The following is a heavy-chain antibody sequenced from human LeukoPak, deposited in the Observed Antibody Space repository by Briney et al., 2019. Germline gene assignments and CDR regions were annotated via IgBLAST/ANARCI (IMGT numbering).Heavy chain of an antibody. J-gene: IGHJ3*02. CDR1: GGSFSGYY. CDR3: ARRRYFDWLLDAFDI. Sequence: SETLSLTCAVYGGSFSGYYWSWIRQPPGKGLEWIGEINHSGSTNYNPSLKSRVTISVDTSKNQFSLKLSSVTAADTAVYYCARRRYFDWLLDAFDIWGQGTMVTVSS. D-gene: IGHD3-9*01. CDR2: INHSGST. V-gene: IGHV4-34*01.